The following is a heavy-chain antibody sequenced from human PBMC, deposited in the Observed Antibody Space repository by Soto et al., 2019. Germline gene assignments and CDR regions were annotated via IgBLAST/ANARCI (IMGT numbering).Heavy chain of an antibody. CDR3: ARGLHKEYYDFWSGYYYYFAY. CDR1: GYTFTSYY. J-gene: IGHJ4*02. Sequence: ASVKVSCKASGYTFTSYYMHWVRQAPGQGLEWMGIITPSGGSTSYAQKFQRRVTMTRDTSTSTVYMELSSLRSEDTAVYYCARGLHKEYYDFWSGYYYYFAYWGQGTLVTVSS. CDR2: ITPSGGST. V-gene: IGHV1-46*03. D-gene: IGHD3-3*01.